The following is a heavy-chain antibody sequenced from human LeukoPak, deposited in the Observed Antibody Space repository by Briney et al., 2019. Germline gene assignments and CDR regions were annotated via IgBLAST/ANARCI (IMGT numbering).Heavy chain of an antibody. CDR1: GGSISSYY. V-gene: IGHV4-59*12. CDR2: IYYSGST. Sequence: SETLSLTCTVSGGSISSYYWSWIRQPPGKGLEWIGYIYYSGSTNYNPSLKSRVTMSVDTSKNQFSLKLSSVTAADTAVYYCARAGGGLTYYYDSSGYSWDYWGQGTLVTVSS. D-gene: IGHD3-22*01. J-gene: IGHJ4*02. CDR3: ARAGGGLTYYYDSSGYSWDY.